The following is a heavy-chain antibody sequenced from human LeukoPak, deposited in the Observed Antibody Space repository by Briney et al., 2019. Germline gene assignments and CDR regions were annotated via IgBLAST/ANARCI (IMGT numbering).Heavy chain of an antibody. CDR1: GFAFSSYW. CDR2: INGDGSGT. D-gene: IGHD5-12*01. CDR3: SRDPGGYPDY. V-gene: IGHV3-74*01. J-gene: IGHJ4*02. Sequence: PGGSLRLSCGASGFAFSSYWMHWVRQAPGKGLVWVSRINGDGSGTTYADSVKGRFTISRDNAKNTLYLQMNSLRAEDTAVYYCSRDPGGYPDYWGQGTLVTVSS.